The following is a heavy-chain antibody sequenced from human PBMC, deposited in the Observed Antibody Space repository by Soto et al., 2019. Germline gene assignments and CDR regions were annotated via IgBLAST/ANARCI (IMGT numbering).Heavy chain of an antibody. Sequence: PSENLFLTRTLSNVSLRPKYLNLVPPPPGKPLEWIGHIYYSGTTNYNPSLKSRVTLSVDMSKSQFSLKLTSATAADTAVYYCARHRWTSGYYLVFDSWGQGTLVTVSS. CDR2: IYYSGTT. CDR3: ARHRWTSGYYLVFDS. J-gene: IGHJ4*02. CDR1: NVSLRPKY. V-gene: IGHV4-59*08. D-gene: IGHD3-3*01.